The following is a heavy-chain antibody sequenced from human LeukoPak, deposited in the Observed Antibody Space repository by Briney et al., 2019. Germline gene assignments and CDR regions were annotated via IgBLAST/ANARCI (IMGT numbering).Heavy chain of an antibody. CDR2: IYYSGST. V-gene: IGHV4-59*04. CDR3: ARHGLRYFDWRSGVDY. CDR1: GGSISSYY. J-gene: IGHJ4*02. Sequence: SETLSLTCTVSGGSISSYYWSWIRQPPGKGLEWIGYIYYSGSTYYNPSLKSRVTISVDTSKNQFSLKLSSVTAADTAVYYCARHGLRYFDWRSGVDYWGQGTLVTVSS. D-gene: IGHD3-9*01.